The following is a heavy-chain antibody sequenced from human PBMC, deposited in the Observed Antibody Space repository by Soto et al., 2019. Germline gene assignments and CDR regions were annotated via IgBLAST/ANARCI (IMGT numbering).Heavy chain of an antibody. Sequence: QVQLVESGGGLVKPGGSLRLSCAASGFTLSDHFMSWIRQAPGKGLEWVSYISDRDIGSVTHYGDSVKGRFTISRDNAKNSLYLQMNSLRVEDTAVYYCARESWANPDYWGQGTLVTVSS. CDR2: ISDRDIGSVT. J-gene: IGHJ4*02. CDR3: ARESWANPDY. D-gene: IGHD3-10*01. V-gene: IGHV3-11*01. CDR1: GFTLSDHF.